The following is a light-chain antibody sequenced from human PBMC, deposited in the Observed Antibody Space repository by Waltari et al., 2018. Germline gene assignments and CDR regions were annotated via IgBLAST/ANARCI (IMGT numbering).Light chain of an antibody. CDR2: DVS. Sequence: QYDLTQPRSVSGSPGQSVTLPCTGTSSDSGAYNAFVSWYQQHPGKAPKPVLYDVSKRPPGVPDRFSWAKTGNSAFLTSSGRQSEDEAVSYCCSYAGNHVVLGGGTKLTV. V-gene: IGLV2-11*01. CDR1: SSDSGAYNAF. J-gene: IGLJ2*01. CDR3: CSYAGNHVV.